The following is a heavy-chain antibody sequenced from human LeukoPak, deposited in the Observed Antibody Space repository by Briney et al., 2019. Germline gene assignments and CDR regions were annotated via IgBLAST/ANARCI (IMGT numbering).Heavy chain of an antibody. D-gene: IGHD5-18*01. CDR1: RCTFISYY. Sequence: GGALMLSSWTFRCTFISYYFYYLVRQPGKGLEGVAVISYDAKSNYYVASVKGRFTISRDNSKNKLYLQMNSLRAEDTAVYYCVGGERGYSYGYGGPMPDGADDGGQGTLVSVSS. V-gene: IGHV3-30*03. J-gene: IGHJ4*02. CDR2: ISYDAKSN. CDR3: VGGERGYSYGYGGPMPDGADD.